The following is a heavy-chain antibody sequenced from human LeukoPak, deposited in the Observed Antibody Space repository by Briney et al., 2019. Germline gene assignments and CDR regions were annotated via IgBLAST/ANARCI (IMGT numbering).Heavy chain of an antibody. J-gene: IGHJ3*02. CDR1: GYTFTSYY. V-gene: IGHV1-46*01. Sequence: ASVKVSCEASGYTFTSYYMDWVRQAPGQGLEWMGIINPSGGSISYAQKFQGRVTMTRDTSTSTVYMEVSSLRSEDTAVYYCARRSSSWGDAIDIWGQGTMVTVSS. D-gene: IGHD6-13*01. CDR3: ARRSSSWGDAIDI. CDR2: INPSGGSI.